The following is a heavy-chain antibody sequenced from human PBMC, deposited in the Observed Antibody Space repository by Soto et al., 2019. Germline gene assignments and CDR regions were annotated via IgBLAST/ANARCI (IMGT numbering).Heavy chain of an antibody. V-gene: IGHV1-46*03. CDR3: AREAIYCTNGVCYTQIFDY. Sequence: QVQLVQSGAGVKKPGASVKVSCKASGYTFTSYYMHWVRQAPGQGLEWMGIINPSGGSTSYAQKFQGRVTMTRDTSTSTVYMELSSLRSEDTAVYYCAREAIYCTNGVCYTQIFDYWGQGTLVTVSS. CDR2: INPSGGST. CDR1: GYTFTSYY. J-gene: IGHJ4*02. D-gene: IGHD2-8*01.